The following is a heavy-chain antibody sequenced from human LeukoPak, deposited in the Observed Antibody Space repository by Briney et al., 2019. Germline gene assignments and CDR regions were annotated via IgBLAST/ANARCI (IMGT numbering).Heavy chain of an antibody. D-gene: IGHD3-10*01. Sequence: SETLSLTYTVSGCSISSYYWSWIRQPPGKGLEWIGYTYYSGSTNYNPTLKSRVTISVDTSKNQFSLKLSSVTAADAAVYYCARAEYYFDYWGQGTLVTVSS. CDR1: GCSISSYY. V-gene: IGHV4-59*01. J-gene: IGHJ4*02. CDR3: ARAEYYFDY. CDR2: TYYSGST.